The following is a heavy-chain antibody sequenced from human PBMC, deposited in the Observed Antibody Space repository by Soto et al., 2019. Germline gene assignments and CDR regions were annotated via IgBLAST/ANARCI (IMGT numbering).Heavy chain of an antibody. CDR1: GFTFSTYS. D-gene: IGHD4-17*01. CDR2: ISSRSSTI. V-gene: IGHV3-48*01. CDR3: ARDLGYGDHSNYFDS. Sequence: GGSLRLSCAASGFTFSTYSMNWVRQAPGKGLEWVSYISSRSSTIYYADSVKGRFTISRDNAKNSLYLQMNSLRAEDTAVYYCARDLGYGDHSNYFDSWGQGTLVTVSS. J-gene: IGHJ4*02.